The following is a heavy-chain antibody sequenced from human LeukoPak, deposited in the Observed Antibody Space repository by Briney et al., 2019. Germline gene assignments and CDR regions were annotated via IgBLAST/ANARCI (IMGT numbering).Heavy chain of an antibody. CDR2: VKPDGSEK. Sequence: TGGSLRLSCAASGFTFSSFAMSWVRQAPGKGLEWVANVKPDGSEKYYADSLKGRFTISRDNVKNSLYLQMNTLRAEDTAVYYCARYGSIAAAGTFDYWGQGTLVTVSS. D-gene: IGHD6-13*01. J-gene: IGHJ4*02. V-gene: IGHV3-7*04. CDR3: ARYGSIAAAGTFDY. CDR1: GFTFSSFA.